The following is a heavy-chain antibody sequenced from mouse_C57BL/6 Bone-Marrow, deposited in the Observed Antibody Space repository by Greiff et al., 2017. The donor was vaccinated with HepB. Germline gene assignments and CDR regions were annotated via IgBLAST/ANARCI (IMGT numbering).Heavy chain of an antibody. CDR3: ARICYSNYFDY. J-gene: IGHJ2*01. CDR1: GYTFTDYY. D-gene: IGHD2-5*01. V-gene: IGHV1-19*01. CDR2: INPYNGGT. Sequence: VQLQQSGPVLVKPGASVKMSCKASGYTFTDYYMNWVKQSHGKSLEWIGGINPYNGGTSYNQKFKGKATLTVDKSSSTAYMELNSLTSEDSAVYYCARICYSNYFDYWGQGTTLTVSS.